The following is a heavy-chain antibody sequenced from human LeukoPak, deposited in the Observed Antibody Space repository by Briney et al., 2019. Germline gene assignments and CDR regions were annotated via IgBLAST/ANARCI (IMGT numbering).Heavy chain of an antibody. CDR3: ARRGSITMVRDENNWFDP. D-gene: IGHD3-10*01. CDR1: GYSFTSSW. V-gene: IGHV5-51*01. CDR2: IYPGDSDT. J-gene: IGHJ5*02. Sequence: GESLKISCKVSGYSFTSSWIGWVRQMPGKGLEWMGIIYPGDSDTRYSPSFQGQVTISADKSISTAYLQWSSLKASDTAMYYCARRGSITMVRDENNWFDPWGQGTLVTVSS.